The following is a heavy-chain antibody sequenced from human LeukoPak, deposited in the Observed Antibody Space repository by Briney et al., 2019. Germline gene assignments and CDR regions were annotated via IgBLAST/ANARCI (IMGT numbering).Heavy chain of an antibody. J-gene: IGHJ4*02. CDR1: GGTFNSYA. CDR2: ITAIFRTT. CDR3: ARHSGYHSTMYLDY. V-gene: IGHV1-69*13. Sequence: SVKVSCKTSGGTFNSYAISWVRQAPGQGLEWMGGITAIFRTTNYAQKFQGRVTITADESMSTVHMELSSLRSEDTAVYYCARHSGYHSTMYLDYWGQGTLVTVSS. D-gene: IGHD3-22*01.